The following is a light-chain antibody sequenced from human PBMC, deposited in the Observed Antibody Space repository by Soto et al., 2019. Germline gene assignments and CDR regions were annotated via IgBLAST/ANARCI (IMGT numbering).Light chain of an antibody. J-gene: IGKJ2*01. V-gene: IGKV3-15*01. CDR1: QSVASN. CDR2: GAS. Sequence: EIVMTQSPASLSVSPGDGATLSCRASQSVASNVAWYQQKPGQGPRLLIHGASTRAVGVPARFSGSWSGTDFTLTISSLQSEDFAVSYCQQYHNWPPQYTFGQGTKLQIK. CDR3: QQYHNWPPQYT.